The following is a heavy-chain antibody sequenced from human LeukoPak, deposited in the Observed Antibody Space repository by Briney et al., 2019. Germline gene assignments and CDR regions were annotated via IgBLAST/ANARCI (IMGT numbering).Heavy chain of an antibody. D-gene: IGHD3-9*01. Sequence: GGSLRLSCAASGFTFSSYSMNWVRQAPGKGLEWLSYISSGSSTIYYADSVKGRFTISRDNAKNSLYLQMNSLRAEDTAVYYCATSYDILIGYFGSWGQGTLVTVSS. V-gene: IGHV3-48*01. CDR2: ISSGSSTI. J-gene: IGHJ4*02. CDR1: GFTFSSYS. CDR3: ATSYDILIGYFGS.